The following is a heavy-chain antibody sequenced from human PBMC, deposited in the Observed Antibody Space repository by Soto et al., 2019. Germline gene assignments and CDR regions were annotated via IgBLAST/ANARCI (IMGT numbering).Heavy chain of an antibody. CDR2: ISYDGVNQ. CDR3: ARTRGYSYGVEGYDAFDI. V-gene: IGHV3-30*04. CDR1: GFTFNAYA. D-gene: IGHD5-18*01. J-gene: IGHJ3*02. Sequence: QVQLVESGGGAVQPGRSLRLSCAAFGFTFNAYAMHWVRQAPGKGLEWVTYISYDGVNQYYADSVKGRFTVSRDNSKKTLYLQMTSLRTEDTAIYYCARTRGYSYGVEGYDAFDIWGQGTMVTVSS.